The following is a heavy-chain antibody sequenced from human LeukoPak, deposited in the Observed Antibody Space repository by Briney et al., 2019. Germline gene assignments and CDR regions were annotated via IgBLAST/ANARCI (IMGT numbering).Heavy chain of an antibody. CDR3: ARDMSFSTSDWYGELDN. D-gene: IGHD6-19*01. V-gene: IGHV3-7*05. J-gene: IGHJ4*02. CDR2: IKQDGSEI. CDR1: GFTFSYYW. Sequence: GGSLRLSCAASGFTFSYYWMSWVRQAPGKGLEWVANIKQDGSEIYYVDSVMGRFTISRDNAKKLLYLQMNSLRAEDTALYYCARDMSFSTSDWYGELDNWGQGTLVTVSS.